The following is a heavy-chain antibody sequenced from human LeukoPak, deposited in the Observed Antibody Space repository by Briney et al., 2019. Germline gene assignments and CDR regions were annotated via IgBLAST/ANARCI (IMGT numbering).Heavy chain of an antibody. J-gene: IGHJ4*02. Sequence: ASVKVSCKASGGTFSSYAISWVRQAPGQGLEWMGGIIPIFGTANYAQKFQGRVTITADESTSTAYMELSSLRSEDTAVYYCAGEHLIAVAGFEYYFDYWGQGTLVTVSS. CDR1: GGTFSSYA. V-gene: IGHV1-69*13. D-gene: IGHD6-19*01. CDR2: IIPIFGTA. CDR3: AGEHLIAVAGFEYYFDY.